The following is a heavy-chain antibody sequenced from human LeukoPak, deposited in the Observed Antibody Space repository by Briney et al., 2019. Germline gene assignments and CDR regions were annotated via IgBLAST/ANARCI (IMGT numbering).Heavy chain of an antibody. CDR2: FDPEDGET. CDR3: ATGREVGADY. CDR1: GGTFSSYA. V-gene: IGHV1-24*01. Sequence: GASVKVSCKASGGTFSSYAISRVRQAPGQGLEWMGGFDPEDGETIYAQKFQGRVTMTEDTSTDAAYMELSSLRSEDTAVYYCATGREVGADYWGQGTLVTVSS. D-gene: IGHD1-26*01. J-gene: IGHJ4*02.